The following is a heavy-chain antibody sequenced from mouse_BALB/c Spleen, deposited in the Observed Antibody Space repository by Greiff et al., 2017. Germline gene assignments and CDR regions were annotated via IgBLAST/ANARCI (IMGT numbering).Heavy chain of an antibody. Sequence: VQLHQPGAELVKPGASVKLSCKASGYTFTSYWMHWVKQRPGQGLEWIGEINPSNGRTNYNEKFKSKATLTVDKSSSTAYMQRSSLTSEDSAVYYCARRIYRYDGFDYWGQGTTLTVSS. CDR3: ARRIYRYDGFDY. CDR2: INPSNGRT. V-gene: IGHV1S81*02. D-gene: IGHD2-14*01. J-gene: IGHJ2*01. CDR1: GYTFTSYW.